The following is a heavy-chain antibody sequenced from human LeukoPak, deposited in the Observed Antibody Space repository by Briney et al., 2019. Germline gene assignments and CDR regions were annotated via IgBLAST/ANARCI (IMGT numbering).Heavy chain of an antibody. Sequence: PSETLSLTCTVSGGSISSYYWNWIRQPPGKGLEWIGYIYYSGSTNYNPSLKSRVTISVDTSKNQFSLKLSSVTAADTAVYYCARGRDYYGSGRFDYWGQGTLVTVSS. D-gene: IGHD3-10*01. CDR1: GGSISSYY. CDR2: IYYSGST. V-gene: IGHV4-59*01. J-gene: IGHJ4*02. CDR3: ARGRDYYGSGRFDY.